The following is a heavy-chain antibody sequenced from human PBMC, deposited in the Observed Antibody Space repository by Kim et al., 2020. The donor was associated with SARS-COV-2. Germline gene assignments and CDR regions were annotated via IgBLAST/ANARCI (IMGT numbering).Heavy chain of an antibody. J-gene: IGHJ5*02. CDR1: GFTFTSSA. V-gene: IGHV1-58*01. D-gene: IGHD3-3*01. CDR2: IVVGSGNT. CDR3: AADPGYDFWSGPMFDP. Sequence: SVKVSCKASGFTFTSSAVQWVRQARGQRLEWIGWIVVGSGNTNYAQKFQERVTITRDMSTSTAYMELSSLRSEDTAVYYCAADPGYDFWSGPMFDPWGQGTLVTVSS.